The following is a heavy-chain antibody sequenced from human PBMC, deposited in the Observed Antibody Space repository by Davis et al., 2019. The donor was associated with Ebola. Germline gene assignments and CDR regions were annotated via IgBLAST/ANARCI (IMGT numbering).Heavy chain of an antibody. CDR1: GYTFTSYA. J-gene: IGHJ4*02. CDR3: ARSDFWSGYFPCS. V-gene: IGHV1-3*01. CDR2: INAGNGNT. D-gene: IGHD3-3*01. Sequence: ASVKVSCKASGYTFTSYAMHWVRQAPGQRLEWMGWINAGNGNTKYSQKFQGRVTITRDTSASTAYMELSSLRSEDTAVYYCARSDFWSGYFPCSWGQGTLVTVSS.